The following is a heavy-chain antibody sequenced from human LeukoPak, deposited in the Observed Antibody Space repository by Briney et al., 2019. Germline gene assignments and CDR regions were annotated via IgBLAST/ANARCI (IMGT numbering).Heavy chain of an antibody. Sequence: GGSLRLSCAASGFTFSSYGMHWVRQAPGKGLEWVAVISYDGSNKYYADSVKGRFTISRDNSKNTLYLQMNSLRAEDTAVYYCAKDWSSTEWELSCSMDVWGQGTTVTVSS. D-gene: IGHD1-26*01. CDR1: GFTFSSYG. CDR2: ISYDGSNK. J-gene: IGHJ6*02. CDR3: AKDWSSTEWELSCSMDV. V-gene: IGHV3-30*18.